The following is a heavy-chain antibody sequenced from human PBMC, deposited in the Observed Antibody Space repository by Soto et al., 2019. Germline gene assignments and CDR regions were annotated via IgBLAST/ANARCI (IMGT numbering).Heavy chain of an antibody. J-gene: IGHJ4*02. V-gene: IGHV2-70*11. Sequence: SGPTLVNPTQTLTLTCTFSGFSLSTSGMCVSWIRQPPGKALEWLARIDWDDDRYYSTSLKTRLTISKDTSKNQVVLTMTNMDPVDAATYYCARIPKYGNGWYSSDNWGQGTLVTVSS. CDR1: GFSLSTSGMC. CDR2: IDWDDDR. CDR3: ARIPKYGNGWYSSDN. D-gene: IGHD6-19*01.